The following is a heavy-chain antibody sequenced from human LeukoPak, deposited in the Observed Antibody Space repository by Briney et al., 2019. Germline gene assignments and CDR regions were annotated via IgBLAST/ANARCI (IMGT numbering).Heavy chain of an antibody. CDR2: INHSGST. J-gene: IGHJ6*02. CDR1: GWSFSGYY. D-gene: IGHD4-17*01. V-gene: IGHV4-34*01. CDR3: ARFPDYGDYRYYYYGMGV. Sequence: SETLSLTCAVYGWSFSGYYWSWIRQPPGKGLEWIGEINHSGSTNYNPSLKSRVTISVDTSKNQFSLKLSSVTAADTAVYYCARFPDYGDYRYYYYGMGVWGQGTTVTVSS.